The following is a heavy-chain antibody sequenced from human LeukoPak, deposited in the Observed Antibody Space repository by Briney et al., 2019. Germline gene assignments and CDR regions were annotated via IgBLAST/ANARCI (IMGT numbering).Heavy chain of an antibody. CDR1: GFTFTSYS. Sequence: GGSLRLSCAASGFTFTSYSMNWVRQAPGQGLEWVSSISSSSSYIYYADSVKRRFTISRDNAKNSLYLQMNSLRAEDTAVYYCARVGVGALFDYWGQGTLVTVSA. CDR3: ARVGVGALFDY. J-gene: IGHJ4*02. D-gene: IGHD1-26*01. V-gene: IGHV3-21*01. CDR2: ISSSSSYI.